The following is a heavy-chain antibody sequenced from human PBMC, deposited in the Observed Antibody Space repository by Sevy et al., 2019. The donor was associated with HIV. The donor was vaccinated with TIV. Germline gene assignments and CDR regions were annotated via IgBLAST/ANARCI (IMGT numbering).Heavy chain of an antibody. CDR1: GFTFSSYS. Sequence: GGSLRLSCAASGFTFSSYSMNWVRQAPGKGLEWVSSISSSSSYIYYADSVKGRFTISRDNAKNSLYLQMNSLRAEDTAVYYCARVYNFWSGYYRGWDYFEYWGQGTLVTVSS. CDR3: ARVYNFWSGYYRGWDYFEY. J-gene: IGHJ4*02. CDR2: ISSSSSYI. V-gene: IGHV3-21*01. D-gene: IGHD3-3*01.